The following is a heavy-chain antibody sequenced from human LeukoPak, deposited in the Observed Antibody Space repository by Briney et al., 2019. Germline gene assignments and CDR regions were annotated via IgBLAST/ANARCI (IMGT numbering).Heavy chain of an antibody. CDR1: GYTFINYG. CDR3: ARNSHGYGSGWQQFNFDY. CDR2: INTYNGNT. V-gene: IGHV1-18*01. J-gene: IGHJ4*02. D-gene: IGHD6-19*01. Sequence: ASVNVSCKASGYTFINYGITWVRQAPGQGLEWMGWINTYNGNTNYEQRLQGRVTMTTDTSTNTAYMELRGLRSDDTAIYYCARNSHGYGSGWQQFNFDYWGQGTLVTVSS.